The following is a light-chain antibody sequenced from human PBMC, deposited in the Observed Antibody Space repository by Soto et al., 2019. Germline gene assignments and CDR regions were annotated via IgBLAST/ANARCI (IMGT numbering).Light chain of an antibody. CDR1: QSVSSSY. CDR3: QQYGNSRGT. CDR2: GAS. Sequence: EIVLTQSPGPLSLSPGERATLSCRASQSVSSSYLAWYQQRPGQAPRLLIYGASNRATGIPDRFSGSGSGTDFTLTISGLEPEDFAVYYCQQYGNSRGTFGQGTKVDIK. J-gene: IGKJ1*01. V-gene: IGKV3-20*01.